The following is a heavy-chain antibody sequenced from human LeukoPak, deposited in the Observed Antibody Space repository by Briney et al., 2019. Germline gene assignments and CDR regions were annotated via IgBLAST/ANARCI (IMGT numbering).Heavy chain of an antibody. J-gene: IGHJ4*02. D-gene: IGHD6-25*01. V-gene: IGHV1-18*01. Sequence: ASVKVSCKASGYTFTSYGISWVRQAPGQGLEWMGWISAYNGNTNYAQKLQGRVTMTTDTSTSTAFMELRSLRSDDTAVYYCARVSIAAYYFDYWGQGTLVTVSS. CDR1: GYTFTSYG. CDR3: ARVSIAAYYFDY. CDR2: ISAYNGNT.